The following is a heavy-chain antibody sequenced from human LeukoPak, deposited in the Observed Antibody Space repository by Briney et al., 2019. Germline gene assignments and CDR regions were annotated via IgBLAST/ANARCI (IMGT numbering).Heavy chain of an antibody. D-gene: IGHD4-23*01. J-gene: IGHJ3*02. Sequence: GGSLRLSCAASGFIFSSYWMSWVRQAPGEGLEWVANIKQDGSEKYYVDSVKGRFTISIDDAKETLFLQMNSLTAEDTAVYYCLTIVETPIDAFDIWGQGAMVTVSS. CDR2: IKQDGSEK. V-gene: IGHV3-7*01. CDR1: GFIFSSYW. CDR3: LTIVETPIDAFDI.